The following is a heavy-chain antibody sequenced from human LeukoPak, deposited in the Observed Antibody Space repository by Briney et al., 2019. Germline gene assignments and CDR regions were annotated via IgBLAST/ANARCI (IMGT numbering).Heavy chain of an antibody. CDR3: AREWVVGPLGY. J-gene: IGHJ4*02. D-gene: IGHD1-26*01. CDR1: GYTFTSYG. V-gene: IGHV1-2*02. CDR2: INPNSGGT. Sequence: ASVKVSCKASGYTFTSYGISWVRQAPGQGLEWMGWINPNSGGTNYAQKFQGRVTMTRDTSISTAYMELSRLRSDDTAVYYCAREWVVGPLGYWGQGTLVTVSS.